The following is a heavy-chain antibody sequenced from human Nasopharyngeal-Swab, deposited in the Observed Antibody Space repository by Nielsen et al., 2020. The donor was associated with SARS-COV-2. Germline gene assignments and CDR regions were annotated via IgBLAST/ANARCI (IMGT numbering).Heavy chain of an antibody. Sequence: ASVKVSCKVSGYTLTELSMHWVRQAPGKGLEWMGGFDPEDGETIYAQKFQGRVTMTEDTSTDTAYMELSSLRADDTAVYYCSRDLAGPDDYWGLGTLVTVSS. CDR1: GYTLTELS. J-gene: IGHJ4*02. V-gene: IGHV1-24*01. D-gene: IGHD1-14*01. CDR2: FDPEDGET. CDR3: SRDLAGPDDY.